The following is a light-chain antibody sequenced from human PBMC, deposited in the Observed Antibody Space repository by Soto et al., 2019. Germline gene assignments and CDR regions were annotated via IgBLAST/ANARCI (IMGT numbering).Light chain of an antibody. V-gene: IGKV1-6*02. CDR1: LGIRND. J-gene: IGKJ4*01. Sequence: AIQLTQSPSALSASVGDRVTITCRASLGIRNDLGWYQRKPGEAPRLLVYAASTLQSGVPSRFSGSGSGTEFTLTISSLQLEDFGTYYCLQDYNYPLTFGGGTRLEI. CDR3: LQDYNYPLT. CDR2: AAS.